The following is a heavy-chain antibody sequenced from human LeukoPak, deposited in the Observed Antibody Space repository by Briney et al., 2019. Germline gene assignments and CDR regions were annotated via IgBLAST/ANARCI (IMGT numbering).Heavy chain of an antibody. Sequence: GGSLRLSCSASGFIFRHYAVNWVRQSPGKRLEWVSGISGSGDSTYYADSVKGRFTVSRDNSKNTLYLQMNSLTAADTAVYFCAKALGDWPTTLDYWGRGTLVTVSS. J-gene: IGHJ4*02. D-gene: IGHD3-16*01. CDR2: ISGSGDST. V-gene: IGHV3-23*01. CDR3: AKALGDWPTTLDY. CDR1: GFIFRHYA.